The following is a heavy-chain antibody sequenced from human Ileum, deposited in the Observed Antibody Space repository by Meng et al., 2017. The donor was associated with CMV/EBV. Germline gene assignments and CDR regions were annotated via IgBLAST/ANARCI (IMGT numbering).Heavy chain of an antibody. CDR1: GFTASNNY. CDR3: ARDPWAPEGDDI. CDR2: IYGGGGT. V-gene: IGHV3-53*01. J-gene: IGHJ3*02. D-gene: IGHD1-26*01. Sequence: GESLKISCAASGFTASNNYMSWVRQAPGKGLEWVAVIYGGGGTYFVDPVRGRFTISRDTFKNTVHFQMNGLRVEDTAVYYCARDPWAPEGDDIWGQGTMVTVSS.